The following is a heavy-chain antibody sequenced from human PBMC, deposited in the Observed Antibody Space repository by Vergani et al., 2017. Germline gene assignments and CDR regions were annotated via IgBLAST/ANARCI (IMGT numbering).Heavy chain of an antibody. V-gene: IGHV5-51*01. D-gene: IGHD6-13*01. CDR3: ARPRDAPGIAAAGTVGWFDP. Sequence: EVQLVQSGAEVKKPGESLKISCKGSGYSFTSYWIGWVRQMPGKGLEWMGIIYPGDSGTRYSPSFQGPVTISADRSISTAYLQWSSLKASDTAMYYCARPRDAPGIAAAGTVGWFDPWGQGTLVTVSS. CDR1: GYSFTSYW. CDR2: IYPGDSGT. J-gene: IGHJ5*02.